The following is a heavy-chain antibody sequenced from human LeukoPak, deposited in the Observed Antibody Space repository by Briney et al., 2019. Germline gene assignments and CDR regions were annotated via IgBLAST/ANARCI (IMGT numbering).Heavy chain of an antibody. CDR1: GGSVSSGSYY. Sequence: SETLSITCTVSGGSVSSGSYYWSWIRQPPGKALEWIGYIYYRGSTNYNPSLESRVTISVDTSKNQFSLKLSSVTAAGTAIYYCARVHYGAFDYWGQGTLVTVSS. D-gene: IGHD4-17*01. CDR3: ARVHYGAFDY. J-gene: IGHJ4*02. V-gene: IGHV4-61*01. CDR2: IYYRGST.